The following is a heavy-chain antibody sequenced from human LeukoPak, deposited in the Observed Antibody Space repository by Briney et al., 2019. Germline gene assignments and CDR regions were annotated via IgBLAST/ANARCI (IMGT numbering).Heavy chain of an antibody. V-gene: IGHV3-33*01. CDR3: ASGAEWFGGVIHH. J-gene: IGHJ1*01. D-gene: IGHD3-16*01. CDR1: GFTFSSYG. CDR2: IWYDGSNK. Sequence: PGRSLRLSCAASGFTFSSYGMHWVRQAPGKGLEWVAVIWYDGSNKYYADSVKGRFTISRDNSKNTLYLQMNSLRAEDTAVYYCASGAEWFGGVIHHWGQGTLVTVSS.